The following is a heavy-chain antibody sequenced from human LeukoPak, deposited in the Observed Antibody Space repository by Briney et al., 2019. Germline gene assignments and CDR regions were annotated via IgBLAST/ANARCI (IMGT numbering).Heavy chain of an antibody. CDR2: IYYSGST. CDR1: GGSISSYY. D-gene: IGHD6-13*01. CDR3: ARKVGRSSPLDY. V-gene: IGHV4-59*01. Sequence: SETLSLTCTVSGGSISSYYWSWIRQPPGKGLEWIGYIYYSGSTNYNPSLKSRVTISVDTSKNQFSLKLSSVTAADTAVYYCARKVGRSSPLDYWGQGTLVTVSS. J-gene: IGHJ4*02.